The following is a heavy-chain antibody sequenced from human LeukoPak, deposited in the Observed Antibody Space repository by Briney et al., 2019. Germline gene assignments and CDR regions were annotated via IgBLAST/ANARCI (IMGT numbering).Heavy chain of an antibody. D-gene: IGHD2-2*01. Sequence: GGSLRLSCAGSGFSFSSYGMHWVRQAPGKGLEWMAFIRSDGSNKYYADSVKGRFTISRDNSKNTLYLQMNSLRAEDTAVYYCARSPTSWYFDYWGQGTLVTVSS. CDR1: GFSFSSYG. CDR3: ARSPTSWYFDY. V-gene: IGHV3-30*02. CDR2: IRSDGSNK. J-gene: IGHJ4*02.